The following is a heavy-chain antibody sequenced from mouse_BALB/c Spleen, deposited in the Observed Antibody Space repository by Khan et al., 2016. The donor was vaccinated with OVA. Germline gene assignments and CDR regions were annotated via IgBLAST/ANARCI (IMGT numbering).Heavy chain of an antibody. V-gene: IGHV2-6*02. CDR2: IWSDGST. CDR3: ARCFDGYSSLSAMDY. CDR1: GFSLTTYG. J-gene: IGHJ4*01. Sequence: QVQLKQSGPGLVAPSQSLSITCTVSGFSLTTYGVHWVRQPPGKGLEWLVVIWSDGSTNYNSVLKSRLSISKDNSKSQVVLKMNSLQTDDTSLYYCARCFDGYSSLSAMDYWGQGTSVTVSS. D-gene: IGHD2-3*01.